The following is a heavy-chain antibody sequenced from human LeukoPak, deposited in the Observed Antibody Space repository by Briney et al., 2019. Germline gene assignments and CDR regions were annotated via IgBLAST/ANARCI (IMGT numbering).Heavy chain of an antibody. CDR3: ARDQGYRYGYGDFDY. Sequence: ASVKVSFKSSGYTFTIYGISWVRQAPGQGLEWMGWISAYNGNTNYAQKLQGRVTMTTDTSTSTAYMELSSLRSEDTAVYYCARDQGYRYGYGDFDYWGQGTLVTVSS. CDR1: GYTFTIYG. D-gene: IGHD5-18*01. CDR2: ISAYNGNT. J-gene: IGHJ4*02. V-gene: IGHV1-18*01.